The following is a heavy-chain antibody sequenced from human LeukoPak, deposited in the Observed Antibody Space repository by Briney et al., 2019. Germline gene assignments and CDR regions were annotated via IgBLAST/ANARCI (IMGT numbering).Heavy chain of an antibody. CDR1: GRTFSSYA. CDR3: ARVPRRGPNWFDP. D-gene: IGHD3-10*01. Sequence: SVKVSCKASGRTFSSYAISWVRQAPGQGLEWMGGIIPIFGTANYAQKLQGRVTMTTDTSTSTAYMELRSLRSDDTAVYYCARVPRRGPNWFDPWGQGTLVTVSS. V-gene: IGHV1-69*05. J-gene: IGHJ5*02. CDR2: IIPIFGTA.